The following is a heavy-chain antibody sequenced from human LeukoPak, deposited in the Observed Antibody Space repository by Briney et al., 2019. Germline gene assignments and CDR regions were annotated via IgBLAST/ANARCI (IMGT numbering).Heavy chain of an antibody. V-gene: IGHV4-4*02. J-gene: IGHJ3*02. CDR1: GGSISSSNW. CDR3: AKSNGYGLIDI. D-gene: IGHD3-22*01. CDR2: IYRSGST. Sequence: SETLSLTCAVSGGSISSSNWWSWVRQPPGKGLEWIGEIYRSGSTNYNPSLKSRVTISVDKSKNQFSLKLSSVTAADTAVYYCAKSNGYGLIDIWGQGTMVTVSS.